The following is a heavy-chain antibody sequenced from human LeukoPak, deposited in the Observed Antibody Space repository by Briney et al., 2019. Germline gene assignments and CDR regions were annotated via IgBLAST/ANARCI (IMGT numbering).Heavy chain of an antibody. CDR1: GYTFNNYF. J-gene: IGHJ4*02. Sequence: ASVTVSCKASGYTFNNYFIYWVRQAPGQGLEWMGWISAYNGNTNYAQKLQGRVTMTTDTSTSTAYMELRSLRSDDTAVYYCARVHGGYDDDYWGQGTLVTVSS. D-gene: IGHD5-12*01. CDR3: ARVHGGYDDDY. CDR2: ISAYNGNT. V-gene: IGHV1-18*04.